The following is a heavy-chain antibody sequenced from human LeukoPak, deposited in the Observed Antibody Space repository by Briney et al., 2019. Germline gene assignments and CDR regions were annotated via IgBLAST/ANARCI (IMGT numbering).Heavy chain of an antibody. J-gene: IGHJ5*02. Sequence: SETLSLTCAVSGGSISSNSYYWSWIRQPPGKGLEWIGYIYYSGSANYNPSLKSRVTISVDTSKNQFSLKLSSVTAADTAVYYCARFIIGYYDSSGYSWFDPWGQGTLVTVSS. CDR3: ARFIIGYYDSSGYSWFDP. V-gene: IGHV4-61*01. CDR2: IYYSGSA. CDR1: GGSISSNSYY. D-gene: IGHD3-22*01.